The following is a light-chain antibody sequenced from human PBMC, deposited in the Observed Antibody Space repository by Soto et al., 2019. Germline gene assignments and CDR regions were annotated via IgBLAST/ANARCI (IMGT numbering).Light chain of an antibody. J-gene: IGLJ1*01. V-gene: IGLV2-14*01. Sequence: QSALGQPASVSGSPGQSITISCTGTSSDVGGFEYVSWYQHQPGKAPKLIIYDVTKRPSGVSNRFSGSKSGNTASLTISGIQAEDEGDYYCGSITRSSTSVSGTGTKVTVL. CDR2: DVT. CDR3: GSITRSSTSV. CDR1: SSDVGGFEY.